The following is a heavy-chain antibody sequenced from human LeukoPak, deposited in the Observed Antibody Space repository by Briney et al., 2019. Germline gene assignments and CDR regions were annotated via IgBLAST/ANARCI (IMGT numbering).Heavy chain of an antibody. J-gene: IGHJ4*02. V-gene: IGHV3-23*01. CDR2: ISGSGGST. Sequence: PGGSLRLSCAASGFTFSSYAMSWVRQAPGKGLEWVSAISGSGGSTYCADSVKGRFTISRDNSKNTLYLQMNSLRAEDTAVYYCAKDLDYDILTGPPFDYWGQGTLVTVSS. CDR1: GFTFSSYA. CDR3: AKDLDYDILTGPPFDY. D-gene: IGHD3-9*01.